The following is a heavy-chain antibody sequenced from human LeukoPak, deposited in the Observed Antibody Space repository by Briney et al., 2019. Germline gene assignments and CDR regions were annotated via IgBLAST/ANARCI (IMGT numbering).Heavy chain of an antibody. D-gene: IGHD2-2*01. CDR2: IIPIFGTA. V-gene: IGHV1-69*13. Sequence: SVKVSCKVSGYTLTELSMHWVRQAPGKGLEWMGGIIPIFGTANYAQKFQGRVTITSDESTSTAYMELSSLRSEDTAVYYCASGVVVPAAMRHYYYYYMDVWGKGTTVTISS. J-gene: IGHJ6*03. CDR3: ASGVVVPAAMRHYYYYYMDV. CDR1: GYTLTELS.